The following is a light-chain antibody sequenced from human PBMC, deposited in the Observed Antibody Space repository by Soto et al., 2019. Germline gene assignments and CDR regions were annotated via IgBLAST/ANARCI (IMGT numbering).Light chain of an antibody. Sequence: SYELTQPPSVSVSPGQTASITCSGDKLGDKYACWYQQKPGQSPVLVIFQDSKRPSGILERFSGSKSGNTATLTISGTQAMDEADYYCQAWDSSTVVFGGGTKVTVL. J-gene: IGLJ3*02. V-gene: IGLV3-1*01. CDR3: QAWDSSTVV. CDR1: KLGDKY. CDR2: QDS.